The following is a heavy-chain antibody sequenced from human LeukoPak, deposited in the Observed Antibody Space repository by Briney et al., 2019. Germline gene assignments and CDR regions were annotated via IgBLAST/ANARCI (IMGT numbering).Heavy chain of an antibody. D-gene: IGHD6-19*01. CDR2: INPNSGGT. V-gene: IGHV1-2*02. CDR3: ARGQWLAIPEYYFDY. J-gene: IGHJ4*02. Sequence: ASVKVSCKASGSTFTGYYMHWGRQAPGQGLEWMGWINPNSGGTNYAQKFQGRVTMTRDTSVSTAYMELSRLRSDDAAVYYCARGQWLAIPEYYFDYWGQGTLVTVSS. CDR1: GSTFTGYY.